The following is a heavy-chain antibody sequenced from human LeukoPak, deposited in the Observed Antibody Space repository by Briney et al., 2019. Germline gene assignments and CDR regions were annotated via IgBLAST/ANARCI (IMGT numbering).Heavy chain of an antibody. J-gene: IGHJ4*02. CDR1: GGSISSYY. D-gene: IGHD4-17*01. Sequence: SETLSLTCTVSGGSISSYYWSWIRQPPGKGLEWIGYMYYSGSTNYNPSLKSRVTMSIDTSKNQFSLKLSSVTAADTAVYYCARDDYDDSTRGLDYWGQGTLVTVSS. CDR3: ARDDYDDSTRGLDY. CDR2: MYYSGST. V-gene: IGHV4-59*12.